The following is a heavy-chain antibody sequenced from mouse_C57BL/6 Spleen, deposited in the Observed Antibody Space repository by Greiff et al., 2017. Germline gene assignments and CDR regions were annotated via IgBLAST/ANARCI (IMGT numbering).Heavy chain of an antibody. CDR1: GYSITSGYD. CDR3: ARIAPRGYFDY. V-gene: IGHV3-1*01. CDR2: ISYSGST. Sequence: EVQRVESGPGMVKPSQSLSLTCTVTGYSITSGYDWHWIRHFPGNKLEWMGYISYSGSTNYNPSLKSRISITHDTSKNHFFLKLNSVTTEDTATYYCARIAPRGYFDYWGQGTTLTVSS. J-gene: IGHJ2*01.